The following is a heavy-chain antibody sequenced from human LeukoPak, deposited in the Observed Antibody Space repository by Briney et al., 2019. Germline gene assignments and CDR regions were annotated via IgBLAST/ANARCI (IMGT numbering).Heavy chain of an antibody. V-gene: IGHV1-69*01. D-gene: IGHD1-26*01. J-gene: IGHJ3*02. CDR2: IIPIFGRA. CDR1: GGTFSSYA. Sequence: SVKVSCKASGGTFSSYAISWVRQAPGHGLEWMGGIIPIFGRANSAQTFQGRVTITADESTSTAYMELSSLRSEDTAVYYCARAITRGADAFDIWGQGTMVTVSS. CDR3: ARAITRGADAFDI.